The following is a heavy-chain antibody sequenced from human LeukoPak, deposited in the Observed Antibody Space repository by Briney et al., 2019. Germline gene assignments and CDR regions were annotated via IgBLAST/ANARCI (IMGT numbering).Heavy chain of an antibody. V-gene: IGHV3-30-3*01. CDR3: ARTRITMIVGLASRFDY. CDR2: ISYDGSNK. D-gene: IGHD3-22*01. Sequence: GGSLRLSCAASGFTFSSYAMHWVRQAPGKGLEWVAVISYDGSNKYYADSVKGRFTISRDNSKNTLYLQMNSLRAEDTAVYYCARTRITMIVGLASRFDYWGQGTLVTVSS. J-gene: IGHJ4*02. CDR1: GFTFSSYA.